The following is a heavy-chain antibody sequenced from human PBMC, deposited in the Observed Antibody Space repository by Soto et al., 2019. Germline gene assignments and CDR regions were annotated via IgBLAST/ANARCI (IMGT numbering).Heavy chain of an antibody. CDR1: GYNLTELS. CDR2: FDPEDGET. V-gene: IGHV1-24*01. J-gene: IGHJ4*02. Sequence: ASVKVSCKVSGYNLTELSMHWVRQAPGKGLEWMGGFDPEDGETIYAQKFQGRVTMTEDTSTDTAYMELSSLRSEDTAVYYCAKYIVLMVYAGGSYFDYWGQGTLVTVSS. CDR3: AKYIVLMVYAGGSYFDY. D-gene: IGHD2-8*01.